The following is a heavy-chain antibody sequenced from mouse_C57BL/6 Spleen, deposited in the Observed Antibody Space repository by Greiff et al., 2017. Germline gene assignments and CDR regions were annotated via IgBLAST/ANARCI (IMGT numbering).Heavy chain of an antibody. J-gene: IGHJ4*01. CDR1: GFTFSSYT. D-gene: IGHD1-1*01. CDR2: ISGGGGNT. V-gene: IGHV5-9*01. CDR3: ARQNLRGAMDY. Sequence: EVKVVESGGGLVKPGGSLKLSCAASGFTFSSYTMSWVRQTPEKRLEWVATISGGGGNTYYPDSVKGRFTISRDNAKNTLYLQMSSLRSEDTALYYCARQNLRGAMDYWGQGTSVTVSS.